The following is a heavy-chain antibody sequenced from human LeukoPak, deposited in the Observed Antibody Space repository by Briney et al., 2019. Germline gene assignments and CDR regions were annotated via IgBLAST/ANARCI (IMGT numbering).Heavy chain of an antibody. CDR3: ATKYRMVRGVIINFDY. CDR1: GYTLTELS. CDR2: FDPEDGET. V-gene: IGHV1-24*01. J-gene: IGHJ4*02. D-gene: IGHD3-10*01. Sequence: ASVKVSCKVSGYTLTELSMHWVRQAPGKGLEWMGGFDPEDGETIYAQKFQGRVTMTEDTSTDTAYMELSSLRSEDTAVYYCATKYRMVRGVIINFDYWGQGTLVTVSS.